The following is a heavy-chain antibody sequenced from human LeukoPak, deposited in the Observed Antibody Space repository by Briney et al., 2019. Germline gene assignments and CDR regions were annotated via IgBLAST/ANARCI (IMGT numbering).Heavy chain of an antibody. J-gene: IGHJ3*02. D-gene: IGHD3-16*02. Sequence: ASVKVSCKASGYTFTSYYMHWVRQAPGQGLEWMGIINPSGGSTSYAQKFQGRVTMTRDTSTSTVYMELSSLRSEDTAVYYCARLPYVWGSYRDAFDIWGQGTMVTVS. CDR1: GYTFTSYY. CDR2: INPSGGST. V-gene: IGHV1-46*03. CDR3: ARLPYVWGSYRDAFDI.